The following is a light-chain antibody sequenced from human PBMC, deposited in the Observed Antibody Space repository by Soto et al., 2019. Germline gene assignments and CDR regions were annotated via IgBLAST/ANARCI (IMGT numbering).Light chain of an antibody. V-gene: IGKV1-5*03. CDR2: KAS. Sequence: DIQMTQSPSTLSASVGDRVTITCRASQSISSWLAWYQQKPGKAPQVLIYKASDLKSGVPSRFSGSGSGTEFTLTISGLQPDDSATYYCQQYETYATFGQGTKVEIK. J-gene: IGKJ1*01. CDR3: QQYETYAT. CDR1: QSISSW.